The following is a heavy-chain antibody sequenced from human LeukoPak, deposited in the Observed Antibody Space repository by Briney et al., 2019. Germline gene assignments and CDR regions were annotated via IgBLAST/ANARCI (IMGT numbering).Heavy chain of an antibody. D-gene: IGHD3-10*01. V-gene: IGHV5-51*01. J-gene: IGHJ3*02. Sequence: PGESLKISCKASGYNFAESWIGWVRQTPGKGLEWMGIIYPDDSETKNSPSFEGQVTISVDESTSTAYLQWSSLKASDTAVYYCARRLHAVSNTMVRGPADAFDICGQGTTVTVSS. CDR3: ARRLHAVSNTMVRGPADAFDI. CDR2: IYPDDSET. CDR1: GYNFAESW.